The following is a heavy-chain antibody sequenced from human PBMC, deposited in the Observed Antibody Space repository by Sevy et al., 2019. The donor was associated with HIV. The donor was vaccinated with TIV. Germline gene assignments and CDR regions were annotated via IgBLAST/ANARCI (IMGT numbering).Heavy chain of an antibody. D-gene: IGHD6-19*01. CDR2: IMQDRSET. V-gene: IGHV3-7*01. CDR1: GFSFGNYL. Sequence: GGSLRLSCATSGFSFGNYLMSWVRQAPGKGLEWVANIMQDRSETYFDDSVKGRFTISRDNAKNSIHLEMRSLGVEDTAVYHCARLGGYNSGWFFDLWGQGTLVFVSS. CDR3: ARLGGYNSGWFFDL. J-gene: IGHJ4*02.